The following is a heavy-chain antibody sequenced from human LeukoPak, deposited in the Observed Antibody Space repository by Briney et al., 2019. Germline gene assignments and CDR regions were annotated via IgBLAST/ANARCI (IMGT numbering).Heavy chain of an antibody. D-gene: IGHD6-6*01. J-gene: IGHJ3*02. Sequence: SETLSLTCTVSGYSITSPNYWGWIRRPPGKGREGIGSIYHSGSTYYNSSLKSRVTKSVDTAKNKFSLKLSSVTAAAMAVYYCARVSSSDALDIWGQGTMVTVSS. CDR3: ARVSSSDALDI. CDR2: IYHSGST. V-gene: IGHV4-38-2*02. CDR1: GYSITSPNY.